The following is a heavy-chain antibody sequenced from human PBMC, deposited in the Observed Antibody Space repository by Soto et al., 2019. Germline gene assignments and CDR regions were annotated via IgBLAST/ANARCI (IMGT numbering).Heavy chain of an antibody. J-gene: IGHJ4*02. Sequence: GGSLRLSCAASGFTFSSYEMNWVRQAPGKGLEWVSYISDGGTTIYYADSVKGRFTISRDNAKNSLYLQMNSLRAEDTAVYYCATFPRSSKRGYWGQGTLVTVSS. CDR1: GFTFSSYE. V-gene: IGHV3-48*03. D-gene: IGHD4-4*01. CDR2: ISDGGTTI. CDR3: ATFPRSSKRGY.